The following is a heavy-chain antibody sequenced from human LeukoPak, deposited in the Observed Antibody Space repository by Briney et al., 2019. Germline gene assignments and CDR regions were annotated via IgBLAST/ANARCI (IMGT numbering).Heavy chain of an antibody. CDR3: AKALGDFWSGYYLYYFDY. D-gene: IGHD3-3*01. CDR1: GFTFSSYA. V-gene: IGHV3-23*01. CDR2: ISGSGGST. Sequence: GGSLRLSCAASGFTFSSYAMSWVRQAPGKGLEWVSAISGSGGSTYYADSMKGRFTISRDNSKNTVYLQMNSLRAEDTAVYYCAKALGDFWSGYYLYYFDYWGQGTLVTVSP. J-gene: IGHJ4*02.